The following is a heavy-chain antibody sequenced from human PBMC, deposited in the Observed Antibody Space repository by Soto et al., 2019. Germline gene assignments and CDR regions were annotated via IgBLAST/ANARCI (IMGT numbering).Heavy chain of an antibody. CDR3: APHHFWVGAYYFDY. J-gene: IGHJ4*02. Sequence: ASVKVSCKVSGYTLTDLSMHCVRQAPGKGLEWMGGFDPEDGETIYAQKFQGRVTMKEDTSTEPAYMELSSLRSEDTAVYYCAPHHFWVGAYYFDYWGQGPLVTVSS. CDR2: FDPEDGET. V-gene: IGHV1-24*01. D-gene: IGHD3-3*02. CDR1: GYTLTDLS.